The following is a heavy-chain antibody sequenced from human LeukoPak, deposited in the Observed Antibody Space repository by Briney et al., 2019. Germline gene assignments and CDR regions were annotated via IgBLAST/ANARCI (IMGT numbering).Heavy chain of an antibody. CDR3: ARGLMIQVTNWFDP. D-gene: IGHD5-18*01. CDR1: GFTFSSYS. CDR2: ISSSSSTI. Sequence: GGSLRLSCAASGFTFSSYSMNWVRQAPGKGLEWVSYISSSSSTIYYADSVKGPFTISRDNAKNSLYLQMTSLRDEDAAVYYCARGLMIQVTNWFDPWGQGTLVTVSS. J-gene: IGHJ5*02. V-gene: IGHV3-48*02.